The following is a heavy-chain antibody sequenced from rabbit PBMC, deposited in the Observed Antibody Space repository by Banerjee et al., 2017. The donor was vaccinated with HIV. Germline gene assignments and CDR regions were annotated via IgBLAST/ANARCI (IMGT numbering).Heavy chain of an antibody. V-gene: IGHV1S40*01. CDR1: GFSFSSDA. J-gene: IGHJ6*01. D-gene: IGHD8-1*01. CDR3: ARDGYTAGSDYIGGL. CDR2: INIGSGNT. Sequence: QSLEESGGDLVKPGASLTLTCTASGFSFSSDAMCWVRQAPGKGLEWIGCINIGSGNTPYARWAKGRFTISKTSSTTVTLQMTSLTAADTATYFCARDGYTAGSDYIGGLWGPGTLVTVS.